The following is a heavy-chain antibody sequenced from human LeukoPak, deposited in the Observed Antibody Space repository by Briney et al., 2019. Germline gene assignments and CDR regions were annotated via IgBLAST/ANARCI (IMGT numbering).Heavy chain of an antibody. CDR3: ARDLIYCSGGSCLGY. Sequence: GGSLRLSCAASGFTFSSYSMNRVRQAPGKGLEWVSSISSSSSYIYYADSVKGRFTISRDNAKNSLYLQMNSLRAEDTAVYYCARDLIYCSGGSCLGYWGQGTLVTVSS. V-gene: IGHV3-21*01. CDR1: GFTFSSYS. CDR2: ISSSSSYI. J-gene: IGHJ4*02. D-gene: IGHD2-15*01.